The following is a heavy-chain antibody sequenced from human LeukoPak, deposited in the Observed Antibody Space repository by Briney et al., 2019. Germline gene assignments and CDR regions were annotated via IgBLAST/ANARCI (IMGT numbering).Heavy chain of an antibody. CDR3: ARDPVPHNYDFWSGYYYYYYYMDV. V-gene: IGHV1-46*01. D-gene: IGHD3-3*01. CDR2: INPSGGST. CDR1: GYTFTSYY. Sequence: ASVKVSCKASGYTFTSYYMHWVRQAPGQGLEWMGIINPSGGSTSYAQKFQGRVTMTRDTSTSTVYMELSSLRSEDTAVYYCARDPVPHNYDFWSGYYYYYYYMDVWGKGTTVTVSS. J-gene: IGHJ6*03.